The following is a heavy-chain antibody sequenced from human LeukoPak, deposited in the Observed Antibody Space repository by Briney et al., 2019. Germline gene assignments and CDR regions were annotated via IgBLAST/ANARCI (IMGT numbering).Heavy chain of an antibody. CDR1: GFTFSSYA. V-gene: IGHV3-21*01. D-gene: IGHD2-8*01. J-gene: IGHJ4*02. Sequence: GGSLRLSCAASGFTFSSYAMSWVRQAPGKGLEWVSSISSGSSYIYYADSVKGRFTISRDNAKNSLYLQMNSLRAEDTAVYYCARECAYCTNGVIWGQGTLVTVSS. CDR2: ISSGSSYI. CDR3: ARECAYCTNGVI.